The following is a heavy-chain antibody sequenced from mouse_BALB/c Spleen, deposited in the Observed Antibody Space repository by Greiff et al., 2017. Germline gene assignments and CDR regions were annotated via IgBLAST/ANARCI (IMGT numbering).Heavy chain of an antibody. CDR3: TRDDRGLLAY. V-gene: IGHV1-69*02. Sequence: QVQLQQPGAELVRPGASVKLSCKASGYTFTSYWINWVKQRPGQGLEWIGNIYPSDSYTNYNQKFKDKATLTVDKSSSTAYMQLSSLTSEDSAVYYCTRDDRGLLAYWGQGTLVTVSA. CDR2: IYPSDSYT. D-gene: IGHD2-14*01. J-gene: IGHJ3*01. CDR1: GYTFTSYW.